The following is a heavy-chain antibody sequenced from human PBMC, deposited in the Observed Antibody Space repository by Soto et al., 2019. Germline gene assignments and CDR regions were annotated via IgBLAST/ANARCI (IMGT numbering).Heavy chain of an antibody. CDR1: GYSFSPYW. CDR3: ARTLSFSRGFYSYGLDV. D-gene: IGHD6-19*01. Sequence: GASLKISCNASGYSFSPYWIAWVRPIPGGGLEWMGIVYTGDSDTRYSPSFQGQVIISADKSIRTSYLQWSSLKASDNAMYYCARTLSFSRGFYSYGLDVWGQGTTVTVSS. J-gene: IGHJ6*02. V-gene: IGHV5-51*01. CDR2: VYTGDSDT.